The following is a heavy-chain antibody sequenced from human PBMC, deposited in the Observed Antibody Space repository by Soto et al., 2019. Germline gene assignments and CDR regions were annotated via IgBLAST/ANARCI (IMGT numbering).Heavy chain of an antibody. Sequence: SETLSLTCTVYGGSFSGYYWSWIRQPPGKGLEWIGYIYYSGSTNYNPSLKSRVTISVDTSKNQFSLKLSSVTAADTAVYYCARHSGYFDYWGQGTLVTVSS. CDR3: ARHSGYFDY. CDR1: GGSFSGYY. J-gene: IGHJ4*02. V-gene: IGHV4-59*08. CDR2: IYYSGST.